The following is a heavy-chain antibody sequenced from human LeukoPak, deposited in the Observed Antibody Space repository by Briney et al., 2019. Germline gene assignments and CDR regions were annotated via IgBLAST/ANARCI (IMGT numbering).Heavy chain of an antibody. Sequence: SVKVSCKAPGGTFSSYAISWVRQAPGQGLEWMGGIIPIFGTANYAQKFQGRVTMTRDTSTSTVYMELSSLRSEDTAVYYCARSRRLPLGEPPDYWGQGTLVTVSS. V-gene: IGHV1-69*05. CDR3: ARSRRLPLGEPPDY. D-gene: IGHD3-16*01. J-gene: IGHJ4*02. CDR1: GGTFSSYA. CDR2: IIPIFGTA.